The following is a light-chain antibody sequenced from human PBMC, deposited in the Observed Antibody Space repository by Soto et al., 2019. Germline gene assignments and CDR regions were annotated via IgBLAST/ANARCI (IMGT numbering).Light chain of an antibody. CDR1: SSDLGSYNR. V-gene: IGLV2-18*01. Sequence: QSVLTQPPSVSRSPGQSVTISGTGISSDLGSYNRVSWYQQPPGTAPKLTIYEVNNRPSGVPDRYSGSTSGNTASLTISGLQAEDEADYYCSLYTSISTYVFGTGTKVTVL. J-gene: IGLJ1*01. CDR2: EVN. CDR3: SLYTSISTYV.